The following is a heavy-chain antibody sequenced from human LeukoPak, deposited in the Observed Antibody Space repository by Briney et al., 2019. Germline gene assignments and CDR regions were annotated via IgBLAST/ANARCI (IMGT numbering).Heavy chain of an antibody. CDR2: IYYSGST. Sequence: SETLSLTCTVSGGSISSGGYYWSWIRQHPGKGLEWIGYIYYSGSTYYNPSLKSRVTISVDTSKNQFSLKLSSVTAADTAVYYCASSKEDYDILTGYYVLQSTDYWGQGTLVTVSS. J-gene: IGHJ4*02. D-gene: IGHD3-9*01. CDR1: GGSISSGGYY. CDR3: ASSKEDYDILTGYYVLQSTDY. V-gene: IGHV4-31*03.